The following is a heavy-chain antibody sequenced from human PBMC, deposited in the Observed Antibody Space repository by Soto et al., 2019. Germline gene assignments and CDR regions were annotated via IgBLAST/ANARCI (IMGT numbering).Heavy chain of an antibody. D-gene: IGHD2-21*01. CDR1: AFTFSDHF. CDR3: ARNLAYGGGYTFDY. Sequence: EVQLVESGGGLVQPGGSLRLSCEVSAFTFSDHFIDWVRQAPGKGLGWVGRSRDKAHSYTTEYAASVKGRFTISRDDSRNSLYLQMNSLKTEDTAVYYCARNLAYGGGYTFDYWGQGTLVTVSS. CDR2: SRDKAHSYTT. V-gene: IGHV3-72*01. J-gene: IGHJ4*02.